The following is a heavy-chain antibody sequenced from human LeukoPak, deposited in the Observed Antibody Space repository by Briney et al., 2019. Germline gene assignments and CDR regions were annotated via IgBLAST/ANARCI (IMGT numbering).Heavy chain of an antibody. Sequence: GGSLRLSCAASGFTFSSYWMSWVRQAPGKGLEWVANIKQDGSEKYYVDSVKGRFTISRDSAKNSLYLQMNSLRAEDTAVYYCANVIGLLWFGEFPGGYWGQGTLVTVSS. J-gene: IGHJ4*02. CDR1: GFTFSSYW. CDR2: IKQDGSEK. D-gene: IGHD3-10*01. CDR3: ANVIGLLWFGEFPGGY. V-gene: IGHV3-7*01.